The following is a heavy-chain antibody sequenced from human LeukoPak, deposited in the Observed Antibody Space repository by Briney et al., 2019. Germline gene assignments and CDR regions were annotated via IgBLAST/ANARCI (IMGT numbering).Heavy chain of an antibody. CDR1: GGSISSYY. CDR2: IHYSGST. D-gene: IGHD3-22*01. J-gene: IGHJ4*02. V-gene: IGHV4-59*01. Sequence: SETLSLTCTVSGGSISSYYWSWIRQPPGKGLEWIGYIHYSGSTNYNPSLKSRVTISVDTSKNQFSLKLSSVTAADTAVYYCARDGSSGYQVFDYWGQGTLVTVSP. CDR3: ARDGSSGYQVFDY.